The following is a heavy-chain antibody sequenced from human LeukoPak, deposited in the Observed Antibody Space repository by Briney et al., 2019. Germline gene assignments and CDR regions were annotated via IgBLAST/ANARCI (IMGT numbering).Heavy chain of an antibody. CDR1: GYSISSGYY. Sequence: SETLSLTCTVSGYSISSGYYWGWIRQPPGKGLEWIGSIYHSGSTYYNPSLKSRVTISVDTSKNQFSLKLRSVTAADTAVYYCARVTSRLGVCDYWGQGSLVTVSS. V-gene: IGHV4-38-2*02. D-gene: IGHD2-8*01. CDR2: IYHSGST. CDR3: ARVTSRLGVCDY. J-gene: IGHJ4*02.